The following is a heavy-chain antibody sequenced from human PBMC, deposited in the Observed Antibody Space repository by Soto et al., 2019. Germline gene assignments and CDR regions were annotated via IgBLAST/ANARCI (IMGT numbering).Heavy chain of an antibody. CDR1: GFTFSDYY. CDR3: ARRVNMDV. CDR2: ISSSSTYT. Sequence: QVQLVESGGSLVKPGGSLRLTCAASGFTFSDYYMSWIRQAPGKGLEWISYISSSSTYTSYADSVTGRFTISRDNAKNLLYLQMNSLRAEDTAVYFCARRVNMDVWGQGTTVTVSS. D-gene: IGHD3-3*01. V-gene: IGHV3-11*05. J-gene: IGHJ6*02.